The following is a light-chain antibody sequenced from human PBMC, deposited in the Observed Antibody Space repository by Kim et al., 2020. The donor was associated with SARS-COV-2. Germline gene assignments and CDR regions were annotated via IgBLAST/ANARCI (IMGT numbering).Light chain of an antibody. Sequence: GQRVTISCSGSSSNVGSNYVYWYQQLPGTAPKLLIYRNNQRPSGVPDRFSGSKSGTSASLAISGLRSEDEADYYCAAWDDSLSGWVFGGGTKLTVL. CDR2: RNN. CDR3: AAWDDSLSGWV. V-gene: IGLV1-47*01. J-gene: IGLJ3*02. CDR1: SSNVGSNY.